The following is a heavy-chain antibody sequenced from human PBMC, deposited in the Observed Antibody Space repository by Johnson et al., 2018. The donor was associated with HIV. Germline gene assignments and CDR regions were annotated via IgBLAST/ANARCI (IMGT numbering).Heavy chain of an antibody. CDR2: LSYDGSNK. V-gene: IGHV3-30*04. D-gene: IGHD5-24*01. J-gene: IGHJ3*02. CDR3: AKDRRDEMAREAFDI. Sequence: QVQLVESGGGVVQPGRSLRLSCAASGFTFSSYPLHWVRQAPGKGLEWVAVLSYDGSNKYYADSVEGRFTISRDNSKNTLYLQMNSLRAEDTAVYYCAKDRRDEMAREAFDIWGQGTMVTVSS. CDR1: GFTFSSYP.